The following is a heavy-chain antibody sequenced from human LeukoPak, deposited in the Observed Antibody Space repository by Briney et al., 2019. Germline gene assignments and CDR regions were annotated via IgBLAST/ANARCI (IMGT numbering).Heavy chain of an antibody. CDR2: ISGYNGNT. CDR1: GYNFIAYG. J-gene: IGHJ3*01. V-gene: IGHV1-18*01. D-gene: IGHD3-10*01. Sequence: EASVKVSCKTSGYNFIAYGVAWVRQAPGQGLQWMGRISGYNGNTHYAQNFQGRVTMTRDTATNTAYLELRSLRFDDTAFYFCARDEFFGSRSSGDDAFDVWGQGTLVTVSS. CDR3: ARDEFFGSRSSGDDAFDV.